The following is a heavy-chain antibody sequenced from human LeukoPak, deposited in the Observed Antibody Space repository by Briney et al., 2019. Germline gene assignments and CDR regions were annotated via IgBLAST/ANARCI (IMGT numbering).Heavy chain of an antibody. J-gene: IGHJ4*02. Sequence: SVKVSCKASGGTFSSYAISWVRQAPGQGLEWMGGIFPIFGTANYAQKFQGRVMITTDESTSTAYMELSSLRSEDTAVCYCARGADTAPPDYWGQGTLVTVSS. V-gene: IGHV1-69*05. CDR3: ARGADTAPPDY. CDR2: IFPIFGTA. D-gene: IGHD5-18*01. CDR1: GGTFSSYA.